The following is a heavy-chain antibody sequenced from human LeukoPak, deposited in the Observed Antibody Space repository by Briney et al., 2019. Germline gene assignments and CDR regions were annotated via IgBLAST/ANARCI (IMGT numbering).Heavy chain of an antibody. CDR2: IRYEGSNK. J-gene: IGHJ4*02. V-gene: IGHV3-30*02. CDR3: AKESDVAAAGIDY. Sequence: GGSLRLSCAASGFIFSGCGMHWVRQAPGKGLQWVTFIRYEGSNKYYADSVKGRFTISRDNSKNTLYLQMNSLRVEDTAVYYCAKESDVAAAGIDYWGQGTLVTVSS. D-gene: IGHD6-13*01. CDR1: GFIFSGCG.